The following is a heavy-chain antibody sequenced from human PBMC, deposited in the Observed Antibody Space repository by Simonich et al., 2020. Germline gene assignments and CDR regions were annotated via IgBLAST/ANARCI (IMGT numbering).Heavy chain of an antibody. Sequence: EVQLVESGGGLVKPGGSLRLSCAASGFTFSSYSMNWVRQAPGKGLEWDSSISSSSSYIYYADSVKGRFTIPSSNAKNYLYLQRNRLRTKDTAVYYCAGGVYCSSTSCSTYYYYGMDVWGQGTTVTVSS. CDR3: AGGVYCSSTSCSTYYYYGMDV. V-gene: IGHV3-21*01. J-gene: IGHJ6*02. CDR1: GFTFSSYS. CDR2: ISSSSSYI. D-gene: IGHD2-2*01.